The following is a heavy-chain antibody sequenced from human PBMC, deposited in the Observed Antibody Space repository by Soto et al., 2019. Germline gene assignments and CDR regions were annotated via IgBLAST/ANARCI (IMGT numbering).Heavy chain of an antibody. J-gene: IGHJ1*01. D-gene: IGHD2-21*02. V-gene: IGHV4-30-2*01. CDR3: ARASGGDSPYFQH. CDR1: GGSISSGGYS. Sequence: KPSETLSLTCAVSGGSISSGGYSWSWTRQPPGKGLEWIGYIYHSGSTYYNPSLKSRVTISVDRSKNQFSLKLSSVTAADTAVYYCARASGGDSPYFQHWGQGTLVTVSS. CDR2: IYHSGST.